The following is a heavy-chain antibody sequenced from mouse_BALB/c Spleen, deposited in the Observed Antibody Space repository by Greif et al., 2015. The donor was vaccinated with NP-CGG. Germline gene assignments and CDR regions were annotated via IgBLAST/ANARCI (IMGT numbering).Heavy chain of an antibody. V-gene: IGHV1-9*01. CDR2: ILPGSGST. D-gene: IGHD1-1*01. CDR1: GYTFSSYW. Sequence: QVQLQQSGAELMKPGASVKISCEATGYTFSSYWIEWVKQRPGHGLEWIGEILPGSGSTNYNEKFKGKATFTADTSSNSACMQLSSLTSEDSAVYYCASNYGSRNYFDYWGQGTTLTVSS. J-gene: IGHJ2*01. CDR3: ASNYGSRNYFDY.